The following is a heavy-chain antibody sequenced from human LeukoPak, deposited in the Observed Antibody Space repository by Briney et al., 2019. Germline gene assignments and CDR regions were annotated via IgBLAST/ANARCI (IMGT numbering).Heavy chain of an antibody. CDR1: GYTFTSYA. J-gene: IGHJ4*02. CDR2: INAGNGNT. CDR3: TLTDYGDY. V-gene: IGHV1-3*01. Sequence: ASVKVSCKASGYTFTSYAVHWVCQAPGQRLEWMGWINAGNGNTKYLQKFQGRVTITRDTSASTAYMELSSLRSEDTAVYYCTLTDYGDYWGQGTLVTVSS.